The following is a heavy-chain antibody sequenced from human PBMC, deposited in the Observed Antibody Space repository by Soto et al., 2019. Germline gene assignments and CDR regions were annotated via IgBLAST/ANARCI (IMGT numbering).Heavy chain of an antibody. CDR1: GGSISSGSYS. J-gene: IGHJ4*02. CDR2: IYHTGST. CDR3: ARARYCSGGSCYSDY. D-gene: IGHD2-15*01. V-gene: IGHV4-30-2*01. Sequence: QLQLQESGSGLVKPSQTLSLTCAVSGGSISSGSYSWTWIRQPPGKGLEWIAYIYHTGSTYYNPSLKSRVSLXXDXSXXQFSLKLSSVTAADTAVYYCARARYCSGGSCYSDYWGQGTLVTVSS.